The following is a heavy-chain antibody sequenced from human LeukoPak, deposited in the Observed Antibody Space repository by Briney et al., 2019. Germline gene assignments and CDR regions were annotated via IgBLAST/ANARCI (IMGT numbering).Heavy chain of an antibody. Sequence: ASVKVSCKASGYTFTSYAMHWVRHAPGQRLEWIGWINAGNGNTKYSQKFQGRVTITRDTSASTAYMELSSLRSEDTAVYYCARDRLSFSSSINWFDPWGQGTLVTVSS. CDR1: GYTFTSYA. J-gene: IGHJ5*02. CDR2: INAGNGNT. CDR3: ARDRLSFSSSINWFDP. V-gene: IGHV1-3*01. D-gene: IGHD6-13*01.